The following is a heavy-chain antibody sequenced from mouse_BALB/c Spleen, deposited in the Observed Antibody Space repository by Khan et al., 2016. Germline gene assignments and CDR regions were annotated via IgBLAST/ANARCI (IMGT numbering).Heavy chain of an antibody. Sequence: QVQLQQSGAELMKPGASVKISCKATGYTFSSYWLEWVKQRPGHGLEWIGDILPGSGSINLNERFKDKATLTADTSSNTAYMHLSSVTSEDSAVYYCARGNDWGQGTTLTVSS. CDR3: ARGND. CDR2: ILPGSGSI. V-gene: IGHV1-9*01. J-gene: IGHJ2*01. CDR1: GYTFSSYW.